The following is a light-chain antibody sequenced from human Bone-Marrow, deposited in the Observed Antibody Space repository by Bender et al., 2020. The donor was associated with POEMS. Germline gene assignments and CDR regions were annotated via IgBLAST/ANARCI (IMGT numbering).Light chain of an antibody. CDR1: SSNIGSNA. CDR2: INN. Sequence: QSVLTQPPSASGTPGQRVTISCSGSSSNIGSNAVNWYQQLPGTAPKLLIFINNQRPSGVPDLFSGSKSGTSASLAISGLQSEDEADYYCAAWDDSLNGWVFGGGTKLTVL. CDR3: AAWDDSLNGWV. V-gene: IGLV1-44*01. J-gene: IGLJ3*02.